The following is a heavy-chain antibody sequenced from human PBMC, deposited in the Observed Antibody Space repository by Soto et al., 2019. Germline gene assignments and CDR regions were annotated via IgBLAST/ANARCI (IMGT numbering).Heavy chain of an antibody. Sequence: HVQLVESGGGLVKPGGSLRLSCAASGITFDNYYMSWIRQAPGKGLEWVSDISSNDGTTYYAESLKGRFTISRDNAKNALYLQMNSLRAEDTAVYYSAREINYSRYRRVIDYWGQGTMVTVSS. D-gene: IGHD1-7*01. J-gene: IGHJ4*02. CDR1: GITFDNYY. CDR2: ISSNDGTT. V-gene: IGHV3-11*01. CDR3: AREINYSRYRRVIDY.